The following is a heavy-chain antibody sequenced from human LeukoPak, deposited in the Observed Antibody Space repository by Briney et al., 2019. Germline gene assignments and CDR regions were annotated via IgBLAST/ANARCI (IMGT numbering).Heavy chain of an antibody. V-gene: IGHV3-21*01. J-gene: IGHJ4*02. Sequence: GGSLRLSCAASGFTFSSFSMNWVRQAPGRGLEWVSSIISSGGYIHYADSVKGRFTISRDNAKNSLYLQMNSLRAEDTAVYYCARGVSFRMVGTATDFDYWGQGTLVTVSS. CDR2: IISSGGYI. CDR1: GFTFSSFS. CDR3: ARGVSFRMVGTATDFDY. D-gene: IGHD2-21*02.